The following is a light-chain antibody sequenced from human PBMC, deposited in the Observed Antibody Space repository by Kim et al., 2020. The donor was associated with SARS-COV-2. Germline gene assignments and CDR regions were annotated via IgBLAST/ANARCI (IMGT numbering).Light chain of an antibody. CDR1: QSVGSN. V-gene: IGKV3-15*01. CDR3: QQYKVWPLT. J-gene: IGKJ5*01. CDR2: GAS. Sequence: VSPGERATLSCRASQSVGSNLAWYQQKPGQAPRLLIYGASIRATGIPDRFSGSGSGTEFTLTITSLQSEDFAGFYCQQYKVWPLTFGQGTRLEIK.